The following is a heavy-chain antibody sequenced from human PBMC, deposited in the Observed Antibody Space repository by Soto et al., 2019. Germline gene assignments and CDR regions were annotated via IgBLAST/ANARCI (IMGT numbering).Heavy chain of an antibody. V-gene: IGHV1-46*01. D-gene: IGHD3-22*01. Sequence: GASVKVSCKASGYSFTSHFIHWVRQAPVQRPEWMGMVNPGGGSTSYPQKFQGRVTMTRDTSATTVYMELSSLRSEDTAVYYCARDGRVDSSGYPPDYWGQGTLVTVSS. J-gene: IGHJ4*02. CDR1: GYSFTSHF. CDR2: VNPGGGST. CDR3: ARDGRVDSSGYPPDY.